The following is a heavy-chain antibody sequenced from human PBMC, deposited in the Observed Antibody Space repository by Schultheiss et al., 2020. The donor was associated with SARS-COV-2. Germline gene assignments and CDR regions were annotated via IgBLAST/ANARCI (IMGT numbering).Heavy chain of an antibody. D-gene: IGHD6-19*01. CDR2: ISTDNGNT. J-gene: IGHJ6*02. Sequence: ASVKVSCKASGYTFTSYDINWVRQATGQGLEWMGWISTDNGNTNYAQKFQGRVTMTTDTSTSTAYMELRSLRSDDTAVVYCARDNSSGIILCIEVPNDYCYFGLEVWGQGTTVTVSS. V-gene: IGHV1-18*01. CDR1: GYTFTSYD. CDR3: ARDNSSGIILCIEVPNDYCYFGLEV.